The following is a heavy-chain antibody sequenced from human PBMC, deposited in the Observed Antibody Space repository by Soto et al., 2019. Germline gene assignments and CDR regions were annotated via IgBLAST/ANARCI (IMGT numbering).Heavy chain of an antibody. V-gene: IGHV3-9*01. J-gene: IGHJ6*02. CDR3: AKDTRGGSSSSRYFYGLDV. CDR1: GFTFEDYA. Sequence: EVQLVESGGGLVQPGRSLRLSCAASGFTFEDYAMHWVRQAPGKGLEWVSGISWNSGTIFYAASVKGRLTISRDNAKNSLYLKMDSLRGEDTALYYCAKDTRGGSSSSRYFYGLDVWGQGTTVTVSS. CDR2: ISWNSGTI. D-gene: IGHD6-13*01.